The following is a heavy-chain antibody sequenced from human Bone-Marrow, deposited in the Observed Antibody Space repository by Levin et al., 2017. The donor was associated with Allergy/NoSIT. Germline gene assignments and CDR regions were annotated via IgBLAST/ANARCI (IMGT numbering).Heavy chain of an antibody. CDR3: AKGGSSWEGNFDF. V-gene: IGHV3-23*01. Sequence: GESLKISCVVSGFTLSDYPMSWVRQGPGKGLECVSTLAGDGVGTYYVDSVQGRFTISRDVSDNTLFLEMHSLRAEDTAVYYCAKGGSSWEGNFDFWGQGAQVTVSS. D-gene: IGHD6-13*01. CDR2: LAGDGVGT. CDR1: GFTLSDYP. J-gene: IGHJ1*01.